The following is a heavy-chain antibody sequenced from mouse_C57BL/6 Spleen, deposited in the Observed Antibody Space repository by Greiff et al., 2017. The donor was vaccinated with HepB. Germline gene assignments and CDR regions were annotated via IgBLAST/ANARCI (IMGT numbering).Heavy chain of an antibody. CDR2: IDPENGDT. CDR3: TTNYRYFDV. Sequence: EVKLQESGAELVRPGASVKLSCTASGFNIKDDYMHWVKQRPEQGLEWIGWIDPENGDTEYASKFQGKATITADTSSNTAYLQLSSLTSEDTAVYYYTTNYRYFDVWGTGTTVTVSS. D-gene: IGHD2-12*01. CDR1: GFNIKDDY. V-gene: IGHV14-4*01. J-gene: IGHJ1*03.